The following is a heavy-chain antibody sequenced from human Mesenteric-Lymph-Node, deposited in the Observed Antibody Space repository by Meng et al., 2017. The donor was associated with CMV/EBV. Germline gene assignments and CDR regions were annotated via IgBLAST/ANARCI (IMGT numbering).Heavy chain of an antibody. V-gene: IGHV6-1*01. CDR2: TNYKSESYN. CDR3: AYFGDLPPLW. CDR1: RNCTFNYNAT. Sequence: QTLLHHFWPGLRNATDTLPLTRSISRNCTFNYNATCNWIKLAPSGGLKWLGRTNYKSESYNDYSVSVKSRISVTLDTSNNQLSLHLTFVTPEDTAVYYCAYFGDLPPLWWGQGTLVTVSS. D-gene: IGHD3-16*01. J-gene: IGHJ4*02.